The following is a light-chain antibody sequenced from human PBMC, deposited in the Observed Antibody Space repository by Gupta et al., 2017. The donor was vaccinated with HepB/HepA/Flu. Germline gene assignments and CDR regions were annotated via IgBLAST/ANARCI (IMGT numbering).Light chain of an antibody. CDR3: QQYYTPPWT. CDR2: WAS. V-gene: IGKV4-1*01. J-gene: IGKJ1*01. Sequence: DIVMTQSPDSLAVSLGERATINYKSSQSVLYSSNNRNYLAWYQQKPGQPPKLLIYWASARESGVPDRFSGSGSGTDFTLTISSLQAEDVAVYYCQQYYTPPWTFGQGTKVEIK. CDR1: QSVLYSSNNRNY.